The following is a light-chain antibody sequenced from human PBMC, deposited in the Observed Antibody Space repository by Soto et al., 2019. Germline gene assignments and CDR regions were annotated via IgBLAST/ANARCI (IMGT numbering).Light chain of an antibody. J-gene: IGLJ1*01. CDR1: SSDVGANNS. CDR2: EVT. Sequence: QSALTQPPSASGSPGQSVTISCTGTSSDVGANNSVSWYQQHPGKAPKLMIYEVTKRPSGVPDRFSGSKSGNTASLTVSGLQAEEEADYYCSSYAGTNRVFGTGTKLTVL. V-gene: IGLV2-8*01. CDR3: SSYAGTNRV.